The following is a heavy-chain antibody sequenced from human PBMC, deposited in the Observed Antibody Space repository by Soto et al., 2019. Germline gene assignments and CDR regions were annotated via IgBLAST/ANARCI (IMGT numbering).Heavy chain of an antibody. Sequence: QVQLQESGPGLVKPSQTLSLTCTVSGGSITRGGYYWTWIRQHPGKGLEWIGYIYYSGSTYYNPSLTSRLTISIDPSKNQSALKLGSVTAADTAVYYCARSVFPWGQGTLVTVSS. V-gene: IGHV4-31*03. CDR3: ARSVFP. CDR1: GGSITRGGYY. CDR2: IYYSGST. J-gene: IGHJ5*02.